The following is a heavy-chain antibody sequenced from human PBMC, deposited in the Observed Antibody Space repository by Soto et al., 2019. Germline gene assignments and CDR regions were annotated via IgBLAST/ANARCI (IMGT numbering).Heavy chain of an antibody. D-gene: IGHD6-19*01. CDR3: ARDASGWYELDY. CDR2: MNPNSGNT. J-gene: IGHJ4*02. V-gene: IGHV1-8*01. CDR1: GYTFTTYD. Sequence: QVQLVQSGAEVKKPGASVKVSCKASGYTFTTYDINWVRQATGQGLEWMGWMNPNSGNTGYAEKFQGRVTMTRNTSISTAYMELSSLRSEDTAVYYCARDASGWYELDYWGQGILVTVSS.